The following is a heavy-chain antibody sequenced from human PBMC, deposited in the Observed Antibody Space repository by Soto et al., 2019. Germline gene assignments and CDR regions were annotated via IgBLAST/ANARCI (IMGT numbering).Heavy chain of an antibody. CDR1: GYTFTGYY. V-gene: IGHV1-2*04. CDR3: ARGRRKDIVVVPAADPFDS. CDR2: INPNSGGT. J-gene: IGHJ5*01. Sequence: ASVKVSCKASGYTFTGYYMHWVRQAPGQGLEWMGWINPNSGGTNYAQKFQGWVTMTRDTSISTAYMELSRLRSDDTAVYYCARGRRKDIVVVPAADPFDSRGQGTLVTVSS. D-gene: IGHD2-2*01.